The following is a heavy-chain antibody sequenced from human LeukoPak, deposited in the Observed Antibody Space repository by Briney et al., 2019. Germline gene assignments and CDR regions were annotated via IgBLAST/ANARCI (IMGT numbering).Heavy chain of an antibody. V-gene: IGHV1-8*01. CDR1: GYTFTSFD. CDR3: ARDRNYYGSGMYNWFDP. CDR2: MNPNSGNT. J-gene: IGHJ5*02. Sequence: ASVKVSCKASGYTFTSFDINWVRQATGQGLEWMGWMNPNSGNTGYAQKFQGRVTMTRDTSINTAYMELSSLRSEDTAVYYCARDRNYYGSGMYNWFDPWGQGTLVTVSS. D-gene: IGHD3-10*01.